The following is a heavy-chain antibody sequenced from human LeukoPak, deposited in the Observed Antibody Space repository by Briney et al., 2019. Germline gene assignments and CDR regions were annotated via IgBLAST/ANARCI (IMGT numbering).Heavy chain of an antibody. CDR3: ARARLEYDFWSGINGGDY. V-gene: IGHV3-7*01. J-gene: IGHJ4*02. Sequence: PGGSLRLSCAASGFTFSSYWMSWVRQAPGKGLEWVANIKQDGSEKYYVDSVKGRFTISRDNAKNSLYLQMNSLRAEDTAVYYCARARLEYDFWSGINGGDYWGQGTLVTVSS. D-gene: IGHD3-3*01. CDR1: GFTFSSYW. CDR2: IKQDGSEK.